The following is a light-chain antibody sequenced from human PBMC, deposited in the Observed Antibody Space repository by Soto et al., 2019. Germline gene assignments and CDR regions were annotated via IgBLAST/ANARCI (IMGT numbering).Light chain of an antibody. V-gene: IGKV3-20*01. CDR2: GAS. CDR3: QQYGSSGT. CDR1: QTVRSK. J-gene: IGKJ1*01. Sequence: EIVMTQSPATLSVSPGERATLSCRASQTVRSKLAWYQQKPGQAPRLLIYGASNRATGIPDRFSGSGSGTDFTLTISRLEPEDFAVYYCQQYGSSGTFGQGTKVDIK.